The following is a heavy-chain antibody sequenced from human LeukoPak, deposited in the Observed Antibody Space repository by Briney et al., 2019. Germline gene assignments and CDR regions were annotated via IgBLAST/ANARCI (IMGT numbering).Heavy chain of an antibody. D-gene: IGHD3-9*01. Sequence: SETLSLTCAVYGGSFSGYYWSWIRQPPGKGLEWIGEINHSGSTNYNPSLKSRVTISVDTSKNQFSLKLSSVTAADTAVYYCARVGGNYDILTGYSPSLPFDYWGQGTLVTVSS. CDR3: ARVGGNYDILTGYSPSLPFDY. CDR1: GGSFSGYY. CDR2: INHSGST. J-gene: IGHJ4*02. V-gene: IGHV4-34*01.